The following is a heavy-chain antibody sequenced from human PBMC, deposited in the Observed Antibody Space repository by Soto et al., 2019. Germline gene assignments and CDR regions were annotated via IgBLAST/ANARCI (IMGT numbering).Heavy chain of an antibody. V-gene: IGHV4-59*01. Sequence: SQTLPLTCIVSGSSISSSYWSRIRQPPGKGLEWNGYIYYSGSTNYNPSLKSRVTISVDTSKNQFSLKLSSVTAADTAVYYCARDDYDSSGYHNWFDPWGQGTLVAVS. CDR1: GSSISSSY. CDR2: IYYSGST. D-gene: IGHD3-22*01. CDR3: ARDDYDSSGYHNWFDP. J-gene: IGHJ5*02.